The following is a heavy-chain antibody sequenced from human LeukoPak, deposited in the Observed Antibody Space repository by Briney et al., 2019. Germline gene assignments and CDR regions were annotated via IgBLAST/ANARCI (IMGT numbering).Heavy chain of an antibody. D-gene: IGHD3-10*01. CDR3: ARNFLYYGSGSYSHV. Sequence: SETLSLTWTASGVSISSRDSHWRWIRQPPGKGLEWIGYITGSIYFSGSTSYDPSLESRVTISVDTSKNQFSLTLNSVTAADTAVYYCARNFLYYGSGSYSHVWGQGTAVTVSS. J-gene: IGHJ6*02. CDR2: ITGSIYFSGST. V-gene: IGHV4-61*08. CDR1: GVSISSRDSH.